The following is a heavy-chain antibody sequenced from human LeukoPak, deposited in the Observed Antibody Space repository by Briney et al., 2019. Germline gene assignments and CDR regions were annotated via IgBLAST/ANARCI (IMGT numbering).Heavy chain of an antibody. CDR2: IYKTGST. Sequence: PSETLSLTCTVSGDSITTYYWSWIRQPPGKALEWFGYIYKTGSTKYNPSLKSRVTISVDTSKNQFSLRLSSVTAADTAVYYCARTSFFGDCFWFDPWGQGTLVTVSS. CDR1: GDSITTYY. D-gene: IGHD3-10*01. J-gene: IGHJ5*02. V-gene: IGHV4-59*01. CDR3: ARTSFFGDCFWFDP.